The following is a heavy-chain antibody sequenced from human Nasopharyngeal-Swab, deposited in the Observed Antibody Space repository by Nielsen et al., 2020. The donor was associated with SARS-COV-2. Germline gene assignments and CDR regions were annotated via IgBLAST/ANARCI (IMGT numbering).Heavy chain of an antibody. CDR1: GGSISSSSYY. J-gene: IGHJ4*02. D-gene: IGHD6-19*01. Sequence: SETLSLTCTVSGGSISSSSYYWGWIRQPPGKGLEWIGEINHSGSTNYNPSLKSRVTISVDTSKNQFSLKLSSVTAADTAVYYCARGRVGGWYYYWGQGTLVTISS. CDR2: INHSGST. CDR3: ARGRVGGWYYY. V-gene: IGHV4-39*07.